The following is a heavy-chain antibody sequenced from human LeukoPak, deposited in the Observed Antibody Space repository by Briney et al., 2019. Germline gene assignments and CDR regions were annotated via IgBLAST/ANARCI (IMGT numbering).Heavy chain of an antibody. Sequence: GGSLRLSCAASGFTFDDSGMSWVHQAPGKGLEWVSGISWNSGSIGYADSVKGRFTISRDNAKNSLYLQMNSLRAEDTALYYCAKDISGFGELLATDYWGQGTLVTVSS. V-gene: IGHV3-9*01. D-gene: IGHD3-10*01. CDR3: AKDISGFGELLATDY. J-gene: IGHJ4*02. CDR1: GFTFDDSG. CDR2: ISWNSGSI.